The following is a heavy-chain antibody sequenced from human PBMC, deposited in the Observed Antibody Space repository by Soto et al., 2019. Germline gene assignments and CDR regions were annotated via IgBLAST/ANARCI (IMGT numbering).Heavy chain of an antibody. Sequence: EVQLVESGGGLIQPGGSLRLSCAASGFTVSSNYMSWVRQAPGKGLEWVSLIYSGGGTYYADSVKGRFTISRDNSKNTVYLQMNSLRAEATAVYYCARAHLTDFDYWGQGTLVTVSS. CDR1: GFTVSSNY. CDR2: IYSGGGT. V-gene: IGHV3-53*01. D-gene: IGHD7-27*01. CDR3: ARAHLTDFDY. J-gene: IGHJ4*02.